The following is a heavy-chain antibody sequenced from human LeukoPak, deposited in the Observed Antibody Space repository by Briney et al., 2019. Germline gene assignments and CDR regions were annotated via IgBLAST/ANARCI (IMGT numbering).Heavy chain of an antibody. CDR1: GFTFTDYY. V-gene: IGHV3-11*04. Sequence: PGGSLRLSCAASGFTFTDYYMGWIRQAPGKGLEWVSYIGSSGSIIYYADSVKGRFTISRDNAKNSLYLQMNSLRVEETAVYYCARDFSWRQFDYWGLGTLVTVSS. CDR3: ARDFSWRQFDY. J-gene: IGHJ4*02. CDR2: IGSSGSII.